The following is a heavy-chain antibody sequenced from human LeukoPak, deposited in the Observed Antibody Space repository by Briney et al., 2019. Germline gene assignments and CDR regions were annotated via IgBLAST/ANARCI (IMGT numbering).Heavy chain of an antibody. CDR2: IYYTGNT. CDR1: GGSITSSNW. Sequence: SETLSLTCAVSGGSITSSNWWGWVRQPPGKGLEWIGEIYYTGNTNYIPSLKSRVTISVDKSNNQFSLNLSSVTAADTAVYYCAKSNAWDWFDPWGQGTLVTVSS. D-gene: IGHD4-11*01. V-gene: IGHV4-4*02. CDR3: AKSNAWDWFDP. J-gene: IGHJ5*02.